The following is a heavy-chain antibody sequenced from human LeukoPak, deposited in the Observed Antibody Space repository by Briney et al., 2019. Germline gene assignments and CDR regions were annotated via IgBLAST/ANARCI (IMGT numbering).Heavy chain of an antibody. J-gene: IGHJ6*02. V-gene: IGHV1-18*01. CDR2: ISAYNGNT. Sequence: ASVKVSCKASGYTFTSYGISWVRQAPGQGLEWMGWISAYNGNTNYAQKLQGRVTMTTDTSTSTAYMELRSLRSDDTAVYYCARGELFVVVPAASSPYGMDVWGQGTTVTVSS. CDR1: GYTFTSYG. D-gene: IGHD2-2*01. CDR3: ARGELFVVVPAASSPYGMDV.